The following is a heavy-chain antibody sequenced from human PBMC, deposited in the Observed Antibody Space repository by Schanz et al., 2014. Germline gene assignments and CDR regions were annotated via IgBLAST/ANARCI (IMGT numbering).Heavy chain of an antibody. CDR3: ARRYYDTLTGALIDF. CDR1: GFTFSSHS. V-gene: IGHV3-48*02. Sequence: EVRLVESGGGLVQPGGSLRLSCTSSGFTFSSHSMNWVRQAPGQGLEWISYISSSSKTIYYADSVKGRFTISRDNARNSLYLQMNSLRDEDTAVYYCARRYYDTLTGALIDFWGQGTLVTVSS. D-gene: IGHD3-9*01. J-gene: IGHJ4*02. CDR2: ISSSSKTI.